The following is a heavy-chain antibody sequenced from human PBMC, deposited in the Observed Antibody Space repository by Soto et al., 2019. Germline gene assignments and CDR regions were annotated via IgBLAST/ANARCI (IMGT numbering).Heavy chain of an antibody. D-gene: IGHD6-25*01. J-gene: IGHJ6*03. CDR1: GYTFTSYG. CDR3: ASGNSCPNGSPYYMDV. CDR2: SSAYNGNT. Sequence: QVQLVQSGAEVKKPGASVKVSCKASGYTFTSYGISWVRKAPGQGLEWMRWSSAYNGNTNYAQKLQGRVTMTTDTYTSTAYMEVRSLSSYDTAVYYCASGNSCPNGSPYYMDVWGNRTTVTVSS. V-gene: IGHV1-18*01.